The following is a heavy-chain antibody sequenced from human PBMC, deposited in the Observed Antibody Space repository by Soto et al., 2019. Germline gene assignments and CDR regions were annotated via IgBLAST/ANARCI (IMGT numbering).Heavy chain of an antibody. CDR3: ARTYYYDSSGYYPFDY. CDR1: GYTFTSYG. V-gene: IGHV1-18*04. Sequence: ASVKVSCKASGYTFTSYGISWVRQAPGQGLEWMGWISAYNGNTNYAQKLQGRVTMTTDTSTSTAYMELRSLRSDDTAVYYCARTYYYDSSGYYPFDYWGQGTLVTVYS. D-gene: IGHD3-22*01. J-gene: IGHJ4*02. CDR2: ISAYNGNT.